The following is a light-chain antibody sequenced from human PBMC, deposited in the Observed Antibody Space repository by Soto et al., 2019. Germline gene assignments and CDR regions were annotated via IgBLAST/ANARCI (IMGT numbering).Light chain of an antibody. CDR1: QPVLRSSNNKNQ. V-gene: IGKV4-1*01. J-gene: IGKJ5*01. CDR2: WAS. CDR3: QQYYDVPVT. Sequence: DIVMTQSPDSLTVYLGESATINCKASQPVLRSSNNKNQLAGYQQKPTQSPKMLISWASTRESGVPDRFSGSGSGTEFTLTISSLQAEDAAVYYCQQYYDVPVTFGQGTRMEIK.